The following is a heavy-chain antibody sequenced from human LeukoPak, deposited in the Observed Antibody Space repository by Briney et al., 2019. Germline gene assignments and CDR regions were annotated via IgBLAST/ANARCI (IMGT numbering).Heavy chain of an antibody. CDR3: ARDGYNSDFDD. CDR2: ISGSGSST. V-gene: IGHV3-23*01. D-gene: IGHD5-24*01. Sequence: SGGSLRLSCAASGFTFSSYAMSWVRQAPGKGLEWVSAISGSGSSTYYADSVKGRFTISRDNSKNTLYLQMNSLRAEDTAVYYCARDGYNSDFDDWGQGTLVAVSS. J-gene: IGHJ4*02. CDR1: GFTFSSYA.